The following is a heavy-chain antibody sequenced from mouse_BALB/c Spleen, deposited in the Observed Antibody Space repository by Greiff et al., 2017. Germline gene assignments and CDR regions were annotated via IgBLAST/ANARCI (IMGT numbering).Heavy chain of an antibody. D-gene: IGHD2-4*01. CDR3: ARAPSYDYDVWFAY. Sequence: ESGPGLVKPSQSLYLSCSVTGYSFTSGYFWYWIRQFPGNILEWMGYISYDGSNNYNPSLKNRISITRDTSKNQFFLKLNSVTTEDTATYYCARAPSYDYDVWFAYWGQGTLVTVSA. V-gene: IGHV3-6*01. J-gene: IGHJ3*01. CDR1: GYSFTSGYF. CDR2: ISYDGSN.